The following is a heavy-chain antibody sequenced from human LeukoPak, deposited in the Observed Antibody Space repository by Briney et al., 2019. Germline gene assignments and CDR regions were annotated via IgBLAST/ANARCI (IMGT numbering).Heavy chain of an antibody. Sequence: ASVKVSCKASGYNFNNYYMHWVRQAPGQGLEWMGIINTGSGSTNYAQRFQGRVTLTRDASTRTVYMELTSLRSDDTGVFYCTRGSSAMVTMGVWGTGTTVTVSS. J-gene: IGHJ6*04. CDR1: GYNFNNYY. D-gene: IGHD5-18*01. CDR3: TRGSSAMVTMGV. CDR2: INTGSGST. V-gene: IGHV1-46*02.